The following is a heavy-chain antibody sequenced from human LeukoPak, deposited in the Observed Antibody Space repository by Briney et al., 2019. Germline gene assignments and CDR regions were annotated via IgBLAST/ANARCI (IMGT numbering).Heavy chain of an antibody. CDR2: INHSGST. Sequence: SETLSLTCSVSGDSVSRSDSYWDWIRQPPGKGLEWIGEINHSGSTNYNPSLKSRVTISVDTSKNQFSLKLSSVTAADTAVYYCARKVGATLDYWGQGTLVTVSS. CDR3: ARKVGATLDY. J-gene: IGHJ4*02. CDR1: GDSVSRSDSY. V-gene: IGHV4-34*01. D-gene: IGHD1-26*01.